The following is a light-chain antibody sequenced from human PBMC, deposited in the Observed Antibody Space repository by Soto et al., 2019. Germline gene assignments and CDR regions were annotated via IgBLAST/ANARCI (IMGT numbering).Light chain of an antibody. CDR1: SSNVGSYKL. V-gene: IGLV2-23*02. Sequence: QSVLTQPASVSGSPGQSITISCTGTSSNVGSYKLVSWYQQHPGKAPKLRIFEVNNRPSGVSNRFSGSKSGNTASLTLSGLKVEDEADYYCCSSGGSPTYVFGTGTKVPV. CDR3: CSSGGSPTYV. CDR2: EVN. J-gene: IGLJ1*01.